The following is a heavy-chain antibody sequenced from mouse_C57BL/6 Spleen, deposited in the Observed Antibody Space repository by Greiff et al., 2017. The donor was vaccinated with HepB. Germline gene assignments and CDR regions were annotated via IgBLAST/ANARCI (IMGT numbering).Heavy chain of an antibody. J-gene: IGHJ2*01. CDR1: GYTFTSYW. Sequence: QVQLKQPGAELVRPGSSVKLSCKASGYTFTSYWMDWVKQRPGQGLEWIGNIYPSDSETHYNQKFKDKATLTVDKSSSTAYMQLSSLTSEDSAVYYCAREDYYGSEGNFDYWGRGTTLTVSS. V-gene: IGHV1-61*01. D-gene: IGHD1-1*01. CDR2: IYPSDSET. CDR3: AREDYYGSEGNFDY.